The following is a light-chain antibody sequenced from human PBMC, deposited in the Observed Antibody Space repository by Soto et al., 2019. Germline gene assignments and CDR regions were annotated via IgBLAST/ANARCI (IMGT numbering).Light chain of an antibody. Sequence: DSVMTQSLLSLPVTPGEPASISCRSSQSLLHSNGYNYLDWYLQKPGQSPQLLIYLGSNRASGVPDRFSGSGSGTDFTLKISRVEAEDVGVYYCMQALQTHRTLGQGTKVDI. J-gene: IGKJ1*01. V-gene: IGKV2-28*01. CDR3: MQALQTHRT. CDR2: LGS. CDR1: QSLLHSNGYNY.